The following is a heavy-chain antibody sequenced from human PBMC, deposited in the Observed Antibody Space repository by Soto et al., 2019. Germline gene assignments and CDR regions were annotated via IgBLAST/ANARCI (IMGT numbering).Heavy chain of an antibody. V-gene: IGHV4-34*01. D-gene: IGHD2-15*01. Sequence: QVQLQQWGAGLLKPSETLSLTCAVYGGSFSGYYWSWIRQPPGKGREWIGEINHSGSTNYNPSLKSRVTISVDTSKNQFSLKLSSVTAADTAVYYCASCSGSCYSTGYGMDVWGQGTTVTVSS. CDR2: INHSGST. J-gene: IGHJ6*02. CDR3: ASCSGSCYSTGYGMDV. CDR1: GGSFSGYY.